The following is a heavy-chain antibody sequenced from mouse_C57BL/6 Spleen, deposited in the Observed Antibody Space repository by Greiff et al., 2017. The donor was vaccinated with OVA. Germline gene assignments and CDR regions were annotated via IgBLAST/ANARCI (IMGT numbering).Heavy chain of an antibody. V-gene: IGHV5-4*01. D-gene: IGHD1-1*01. J-gene: IGHJ1*03. CDR3: ARDRGTTVVGYFDV. Sequence: DVQLVESGGGLVKPGGSLKLSCAASGFTFSSYAMSWVRQTPEKRLEWVATISDGGSYTYYPDNVKGRFTISRDNAKNNLYLQMSHLKSEDTAMYYCARDRGTTVVGYFDVWGTGTTVTVSS. CDR2: ISDGGSYT. CDR1: GFTFSSYA.